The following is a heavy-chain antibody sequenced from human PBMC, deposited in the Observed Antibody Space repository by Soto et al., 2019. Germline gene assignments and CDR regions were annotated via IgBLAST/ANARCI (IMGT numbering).Heavy chain of an antibody. J-gene: IGHJ3*02. Sequence: QVQLQESGPGLVKPSETLSLTCTVSADSISSYYWSWIRQPPGKGLEWIGYIYRSGSANYNPSLQSRVTNSVDTSKNQTSLKLISVTAADTAVYYCARDAPYLLDAFEMWGQGTVVTVSS. D-gene: IGHD1-26*01. V-gene: IGHV4-59*01. CDR1: ADSISSYY. CDR3: ARDAPYLLDAFEM. CDR2: IYRSGSA.